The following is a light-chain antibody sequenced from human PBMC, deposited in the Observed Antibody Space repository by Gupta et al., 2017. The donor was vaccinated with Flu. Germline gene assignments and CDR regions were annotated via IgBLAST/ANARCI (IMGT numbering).Light chain of an antibody. CDR2: EAS. CDR3: QQFGSIPFT. Sequence: GTLSLSPGDRATPSCRASQGVSSNFLAWYQQKPGQAPRLLMSEASYRAAGIPDRFSGSGSGTDFTLTISRLEPGDVAVYYCQQFGSIPFTFGHGTKVDIK. CDR1: QGVSSNF. V-gene: IGKV3-20*01. J-gene: IGKJ3*01.